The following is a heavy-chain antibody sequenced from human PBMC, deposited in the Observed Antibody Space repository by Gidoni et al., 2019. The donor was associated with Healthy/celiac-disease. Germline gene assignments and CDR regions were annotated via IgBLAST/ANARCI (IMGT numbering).Heavy chain of an antibody. Sequence: EVQLVQSGAEVRKPGESPKISGKGCGYSVTSYWIGRVRQMPGKGLEWMGIIYPGDSDTRYSPSFQGQVTISADKSISTAYLQWSSLKASDTAMYYCASRRRDGYNYVYWGQGTLVTVSS. J-gene: IGHJ4*02. D-gene: IGHD5-12*01. CDR1: GYSVTSYW. V-gene: IGHV5-51*01. CDR3: ASRRRDGYNYVY. CDR2: IYPGDSDT.